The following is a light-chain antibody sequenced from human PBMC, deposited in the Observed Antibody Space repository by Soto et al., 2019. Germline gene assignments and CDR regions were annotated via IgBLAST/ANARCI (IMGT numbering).Light chain of an antibody. V-gene: IGKV4-1*01. CDR3: QQYYTTPYT. CDR1: QLISYSSNNKNY. J-gene: IGKJ2*01. CDR2: WAS. Sequence: DIVMTQSPDSLAVSLGARATINCKSSQLISYSSNNKNYLAWYQQKPGQPPKLLIYWASARESGVPDRFSGSGSGTDFTLTISSLQAEDVAVYYCQQYYTTPYTFGQGTKLEIK.